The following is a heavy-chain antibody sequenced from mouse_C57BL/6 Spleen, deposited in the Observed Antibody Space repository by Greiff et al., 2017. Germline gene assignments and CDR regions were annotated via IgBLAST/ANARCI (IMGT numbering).Heavy chain of an antibody. V-gene: IGHV1-69*01. J-gene: IGHJ4*01. CDR1: GYTFTSYW. CDR2: IDPSDSYT. D-gene: IGHD1-1*01. Sequence: VQLQQPGAELVMPGASVKLSCKASGYTFTSYWMHWVKQRPGQGLEWIGKIDPSDSYTNYNQKFKGKSTLTVDKSSSTAYMQLSSLTSEDSAVYYCARGLRPGSYAMDYWGQGTSVTVSS. CDR3: ARGLRPGSYAMDY.